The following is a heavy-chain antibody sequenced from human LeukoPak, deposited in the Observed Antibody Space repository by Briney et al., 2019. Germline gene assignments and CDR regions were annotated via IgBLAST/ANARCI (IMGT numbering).Heavy chain of an antibody. V-gene: IGHV3-23*01. Sequence: PGGSLRLSCAASGFTFSSYAMTWVRQTPGKGLVWVSGISGSGGRTYYADPVQGRFTISRDNSKNTLYLQMNSLRAEDTAVYYCAKLPGLSMMLVSPDYWGQGTLVTVSS. CDR3: AKLPGLSMMLVSPDY. D-gene: IGHD3-22*01. CDR1: GFTFSSYA. J-gene: IGHJ4*02. CDR2: ISGSGGRT.